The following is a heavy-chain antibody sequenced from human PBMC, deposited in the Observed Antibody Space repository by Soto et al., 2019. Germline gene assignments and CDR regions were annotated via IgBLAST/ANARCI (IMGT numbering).Heavy chain of an antibody. CDR3: ASGGLLVVVATSYYYGMDV. V-gene: IGHV1-69*13. J-gene: IGHJ6*02. CDR2: IIPIFGTA. D-gene: IGHD2-15*01. CDR1: GGTFSSYA. Sequence: SVKVSCKASGGTFSSYAISWVRQAPGQGLEWMGGIIPIFGTANYAQKFQGRVTITADESTSTAYMELSSLRSEDTAVYYCASGGLLVVVATSYYYGMDVWGQGTTVTVS.